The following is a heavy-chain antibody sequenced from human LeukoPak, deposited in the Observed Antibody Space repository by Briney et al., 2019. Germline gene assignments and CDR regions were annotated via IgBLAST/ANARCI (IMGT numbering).Heavy chain of an antibody. V-gene: IGHV1-18*01. CDR1: GYTFTSYG. Sequence: GASVKVSCTASGYTFTSYGISWVRQAPGQGLEWMGWISAYNGNTNYAQKLQGRVTMTTDTSTSTAYMELRSLRSDDTAVYYCARDGDLPKYYDILTGYYLNYYYGMDVWGQGTTVTVSS. CDR3: ARDGDLPKYYDILTGYYLNYYYGMDV. D-gene: IGHD3-9*01. J-gene: IGHJ6*02. CDR2: ISAYNGNT.